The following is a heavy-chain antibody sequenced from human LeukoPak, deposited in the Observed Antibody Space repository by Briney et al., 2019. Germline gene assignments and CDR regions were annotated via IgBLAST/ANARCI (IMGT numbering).Heavy chain of an antibody. CDR3: ARAAGRDGDFDY. CDR1: GYTFTGYY. CDR2: INPNSGGT. J-gene: IGHJ4*02. V-gene: IGHV1-2*06. D-gene: IGHD3-3*01. Sequence: ASVKVSCKASGYTFTGYYMHWVRQAPGQGLEWMGRINPNSGGTNYAQKFQGRVTMTRDTSISTAYMELSRLRSDDTAVYCCARAAGRDGDFDYWGQGTLVAVSS.